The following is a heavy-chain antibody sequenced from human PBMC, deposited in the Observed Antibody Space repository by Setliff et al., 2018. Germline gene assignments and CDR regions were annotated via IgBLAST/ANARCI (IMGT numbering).Heavy chain of an antibody. J-gene: IGHJ4*02. CDR3: AKVVPLYSYGSLDY. D-gene: IGHD5-18*01. CDR2: IRYDGSNK. CDR1: GFTFSSYG. V-gene: IGHV3-30*02. Sequence: SLRLSCAASGFTFSSYGMHWVRQAPGKGLEWVAFIRYDGSNKYYADSVKGRFTISRDNSKNTLYLQMNSLRAEDTAVYYCAKVVPLYSYGSLDYWGQGTLVTVSS.